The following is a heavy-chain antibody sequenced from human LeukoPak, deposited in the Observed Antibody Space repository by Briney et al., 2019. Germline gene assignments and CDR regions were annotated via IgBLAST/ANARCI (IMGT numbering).Heavy chain of an antibody. J-gene: IGHJ4*02. CDR3: ARLRNDFWSGSTRMYYFDY. CDR1: GGSISSGDYY. Sequence: SQTLSLTCTVSGGSISSGDYYWSWIRQPPGKGVEWIGSIYYSGSTYYNPSLKSRVTISVDTSKNQFSLKLSSVTAADTAVYYCARLRNDFWSGSTRMYYFDYWGQGTLVTVSS. V-gene: IGHV4-39*01. CDR2: IYYSGST. D-gene: IGHD3-3*01.